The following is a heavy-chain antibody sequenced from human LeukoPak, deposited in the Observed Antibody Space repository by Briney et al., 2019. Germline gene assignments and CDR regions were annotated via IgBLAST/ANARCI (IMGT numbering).Heavy chain of an antibody. D-gene: IGHD2/OR15-2a*01. CDR1: GFTFSSYA. J-gene: IGHJ4*02. Sequence: GGSLRLSCAASGFTFSSYAMHWVRQAPGKGLEWVAVISYDGSNKYYADSVKGRFTISRDNSKNTLYLQMNSLRAEDTAVYYCARDNRWYFDYWGQGTLVTVSS. CDR2: ISYDGSNK. CDR3: ARDNRWYFDY. V-gene: IGHV3-30-3*01.